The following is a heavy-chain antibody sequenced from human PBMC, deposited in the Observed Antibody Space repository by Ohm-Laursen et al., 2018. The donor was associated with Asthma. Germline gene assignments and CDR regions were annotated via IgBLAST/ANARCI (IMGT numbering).Heavy chain of an antibody. V-gene: IGHV3-33*01. CDR1: GFTFSSYG. CDR3: ARDTDPYVSPFDY. D-gene: IGHD3-10*02. Sequence: SLRLSCTASGFTFSSYGMHWVRQAPGKGLEWVAVIWYDGSNKYYADSVKGRFTISKDNSKNTLYLQMNSLRAEDTAVYYCARDTDPYVSPFDYWGQGTLVTVSS. J-gene: IGHJ4*02. CDR2: IWYDGSNK.